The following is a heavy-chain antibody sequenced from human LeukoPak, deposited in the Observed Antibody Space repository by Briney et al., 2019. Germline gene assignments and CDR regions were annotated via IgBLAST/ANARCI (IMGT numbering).Heavy chain of an antibody. J-gene: IGHJ5*02. CDR3: ARQGYDSSGYWSGVGKNWFDP. CDR2: INPNSGGT. D-gene: IGHD3-22*01. Sequence: ASVKVSCKASGYTFTGYYMHWVRQAPGQGLEWMGWINPNSGGTNYAQKFQGRVTMTRDTSISTAYMELRSLRSDDTAVYYCARQGYDSSGYWSGVGKNWFDPWGQGTLVTVSS. CDR1: GYTFTGYY. V-gene: IGHV1-2*02.